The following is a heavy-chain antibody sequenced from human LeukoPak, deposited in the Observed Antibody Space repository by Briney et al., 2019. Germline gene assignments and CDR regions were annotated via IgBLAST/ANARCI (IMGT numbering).Heavy chain of an antibody. CDR2: ISGSGGST. V-gene: IGHV3-23*01. Sequence: GSLRLSCAASGFTFSSYAMSWVRQAPGKGLEWVSAISGSGGSTYYADSVKGRFTISRDNSKNTLYLQLNSLRAEDTAVYFCARTSSSWPRYALDVWGQGTMVSVSS. CDR3: ARTSSSWPRYALDV. J-gene: IGHJ3*01. CDR1: GFTFSSYA. D-gene: IGHD6-13*01.